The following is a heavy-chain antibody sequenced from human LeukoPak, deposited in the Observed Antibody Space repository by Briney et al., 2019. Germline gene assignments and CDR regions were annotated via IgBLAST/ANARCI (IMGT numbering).Heavy chain of an antibody. D-gene: IGHD3-3*01. J-gene: IGHJ5*02. V-gene: IGHV4-34*01. CDR1: GFTFSSYW. CDR2: INHSGST. Sequence: GSLRLSCAASGFTFSSYWMSWIRQPPGKGLEWIGEINHSGSTNYNPSLKSRVTILVDTSKNQFSLKLSSVTAADTAVYYCARDRSGDDDFWSGYYTNYFDPWGQGTLVTVSS. CDR3: ARDRSGDDDFWSGYYTNYFDP.